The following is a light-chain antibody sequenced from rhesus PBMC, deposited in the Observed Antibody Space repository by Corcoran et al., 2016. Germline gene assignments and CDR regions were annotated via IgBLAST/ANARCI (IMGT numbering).Light chain of an antibody. CDR1: QSVGSY. CDR2: SAY. V-gene: IGKV3-40*03. CDR3: QQYNDLLRT. Sequence: EIVMTQSPATLSLSPGETATLSCRASQSVGSYLAWYPQKPGQAPNILGHSAYFRATGIPDRFSGSGSRTDCTLTISSLEPEDVGVYHCQQYNDLLRTFGQGTKVEIK. J-gene: IGKJ1*01.